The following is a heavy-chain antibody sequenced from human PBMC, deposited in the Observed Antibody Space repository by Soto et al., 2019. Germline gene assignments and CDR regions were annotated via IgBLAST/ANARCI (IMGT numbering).Heavy chain of an antibody. V-gene: IGHV3-73*02. D-gene: IGHD1-26*01. CDR3: ARLWSEREPNFDY. CDR1: GYTFSGSA. Sequence: EVQLVESGGGLVQPGGSLKLSCAASGYTFSGSAMHWVRQASGKGLEWVGRIRSIANNYATVYAASVKGRFTISRDDSKNTAYLQMNSLKTEDTAVYYCARLWSEREPNFDYWGQGTLVSVYS. CDR2: IRSIANNYAT. J-gene: IGHJ4*02.